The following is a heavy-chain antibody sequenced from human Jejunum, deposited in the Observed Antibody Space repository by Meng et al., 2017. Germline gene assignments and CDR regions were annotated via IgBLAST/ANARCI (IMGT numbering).Heavy chain of an antibody. D-gene: IGHD4-17*01. CDR1: GGALKDFY. CDR2: ISHSGST. CDR3: ARALGAYGDSGFAY. Sequence: QVTAQQWGAGLWKPSETLSLTCAVSGGALKDFYWNWIRQPPGKGLEWIGEISHSGSTNYNPSLKSRVTISVDRSQNQLSLKLTSVSGTDTAVYFCARALGAYGDSGFAYWGQGALVTVSS. V-gene: IGHV4-34*01. J-gene: IGHJ4*02.